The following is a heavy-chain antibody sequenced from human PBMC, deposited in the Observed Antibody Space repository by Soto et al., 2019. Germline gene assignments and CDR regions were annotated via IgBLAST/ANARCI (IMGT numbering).Heavy chain of an antibody. CDR1: GGSISSSSYY. D-gene: IGHD3-3*01. CDR3: ARLNFWSGCYFDD. V-gene: IGHV4-39*01. J-gene: IGHJ4*02. CDR2: IYYSGST. Sequence: PSETLSLTCTVSGGSISSSSYYWGWIRQPPGKGLEWIGSIYYSGSTYYNPSLKSRVTISVDTSKNQFSLKLSSVTAADTAVYYCARLNFWSGCYFDDWGKGTLVTVSS.